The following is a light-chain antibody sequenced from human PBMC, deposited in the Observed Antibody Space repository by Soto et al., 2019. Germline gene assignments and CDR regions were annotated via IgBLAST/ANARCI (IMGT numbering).Light chain of an antibody. CDR2: EVC. CDR3: SSYAGSSNV. Sequence: QSVLTQPASVSGSPGQSITISCTGTTSDVGGYDYVSWYQQHPGQASKLVLYEVCNENSGVSHRFSGSNPGNTASLTVSGLQAEDEADYYCSSYAGSSNVFGTGTKVTVL. CDR1: TSDVGGYDY. V-gene: IGLV2-14*01. J-gene: IGLJ1*01.